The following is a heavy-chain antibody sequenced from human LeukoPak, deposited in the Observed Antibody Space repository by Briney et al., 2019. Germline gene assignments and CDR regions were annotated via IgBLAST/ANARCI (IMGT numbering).Heavy chain of an antibody. CDR3: ARGPNSNWSGLDF. V-gene: IGHV3-74*01. CDR1: GFTFSSHW. D-gene: IGHD6-6*01. J-gene: IGHJ4*02. Sequence: HPGGSLRLSCAASGFTFSSHWMHWVRQAPGKGLVWVSRISPTGSTTSYADSVKGRFTVSRDNAKNTLYLQVNNLRAEDTAVYYCARGPNSNWSGLDFWGQGTLLTVSS. CDR2: ISPTGSTT.